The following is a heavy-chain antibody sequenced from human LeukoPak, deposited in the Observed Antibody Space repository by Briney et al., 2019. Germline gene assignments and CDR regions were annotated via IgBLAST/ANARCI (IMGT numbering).Heavy chain of an antibody. J-gene: IGHJ4*02. V-gene: IGHV1-18*01. D-gene: IGHD5-18*01. Sequence: WASVKVSCKASGYTFTSYGISWVRQAPGQGLEWMGWISAYNGNTNYAQKLQGRVTMTTDTSTSTAYMELRSLRSDDTAVYYCARMVDTAMVTGPYYFDYWGQGTLVTVSS. CDR1: GYTFTSYG. CDR2: ISAYNGNT. CDR3: ARMVDTAMVTGPYYFDY.